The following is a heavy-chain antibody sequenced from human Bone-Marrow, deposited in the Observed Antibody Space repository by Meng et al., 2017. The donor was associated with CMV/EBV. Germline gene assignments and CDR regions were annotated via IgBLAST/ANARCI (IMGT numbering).Heavy chain of an antibody. CDR2: INHSGST. V-gene: IGHV4-34*01. CDR3: ASGGATGRLDY. J-gene: IGHJ4*02. CDR1: GGSVSGYY. Sequence: LTGAVYGGSVSGYYWSWIRQPPGKGLEWIGEINHSGSTNYNPSLKSRVTISVDTSKNQFSLKLSSVTAADTAVYYCASGGATGRLDYWGQGTLVTVSS. D-gene: IGHD1-26*01.